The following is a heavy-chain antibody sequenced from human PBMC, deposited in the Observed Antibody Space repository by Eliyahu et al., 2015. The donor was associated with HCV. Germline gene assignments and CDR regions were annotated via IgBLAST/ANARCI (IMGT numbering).Heavy chain of an antibody. J-gene: IGHJ4*02. D-gene: IGHD3-16*02. Sequence: EVQLVETGGGLIQPGGSLRLSCAASGFNVSSNYMSWVRQAPGKGLEWGPLIYSGGTTDYADSVKGRFTISRDNSKNTLSLQMNSLRAEDTAVYYCARHLLSNLRFIGLDYWGQGTLVTVSS. V-gene: IGHV3-53*02. CDR2: IYSGGTT. CDR1: GFNVSSNY. CDR3: ARHLLSNLRFIGLDY.